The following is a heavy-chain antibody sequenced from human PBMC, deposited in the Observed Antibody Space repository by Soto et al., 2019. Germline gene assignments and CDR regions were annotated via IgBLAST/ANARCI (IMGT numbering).Heavy chain of an antibody. J-gene: IGHJ3*02. CDR1: GFTFRSYA. D-gene: IGHD3-10*01. CDR3: AKNYGSGTYYIAFDI. V-gene: IGHV3-23*01. CDR2: ISGSGDTT. Sequence: GGSLRLSCAASGFTFRSYAMTWVRQAPGKGLEWVSVISGSGDTTYHADSVKGRFTVSRDNSKSTLYLQMNSLRAEDTAVYYCAKNYGSGTYYIAFDIWGQGTMVTVSS.